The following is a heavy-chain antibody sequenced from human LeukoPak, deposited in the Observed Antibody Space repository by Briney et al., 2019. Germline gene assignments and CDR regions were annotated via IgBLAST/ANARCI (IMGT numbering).Heavy chain of an antibody. CDR2: LSGSGENS. J-gene: IGHJ6*03. D-gene: IGHD5-18*01. V-gene: IGHV3-23*01. CDR1: GFNLSRSA. CDR3: AKVRPGYSHFFYFMDV. Sequence: GGSLRLSCAASGFNLSRSAMTWVRQAPGKGLEWVSSLSGSGENSYYADSVNGRFTISRDSCKNTLLLRMNNLRAEDTAVYYCAKVRPGYSHFFYFMDVWATGTMVSVSS.